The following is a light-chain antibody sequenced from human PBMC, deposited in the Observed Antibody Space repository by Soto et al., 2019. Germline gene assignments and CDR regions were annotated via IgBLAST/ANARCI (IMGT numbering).Light chain of an antibody. Sequence: QSVLTQPPSASGTPGQRVTISCSGSSSNIGRNTVNWYQQLPGTAPKPLIYSNNQRPSGVPDRFSGAKSGTVASLAISGLQSEDEADYYCAAWDDSLNGVVFGGGTKLTVL. J-gene: IGLJ2*01. CDR1: SSNIGRNT. CDR2: SNN. V-gene: IGLV1-44*01. CDR3: AAWDDSLNGVV.